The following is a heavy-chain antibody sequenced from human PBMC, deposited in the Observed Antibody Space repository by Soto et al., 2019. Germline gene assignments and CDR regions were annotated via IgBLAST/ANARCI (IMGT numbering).Heavy chain of an antibody. D-gene: IGHD5-12*01. Sequence: QVQLMQSGAEVKKPGSSVKVSCKASGGTFSTDPISWVRQAPGQGLEWMGGIIPSFGSATYAQKFQDRVTITADESTRTVYMELSSLKSEDTALYYCARDRGRRDGYTNFDFWGQGTLVTVSS. CDR1: GGTFSTDP. V-gene: IGHV1-69*12. J-gene: IGHJ4*02. CDR2: IIPSFGSA. CDR3: ARDRGRRDGYTNFDF.